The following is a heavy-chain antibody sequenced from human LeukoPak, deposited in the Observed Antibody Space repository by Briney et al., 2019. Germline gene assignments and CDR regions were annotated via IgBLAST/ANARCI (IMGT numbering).Heavy chain of an antibody. CDR1: GYTFTGYY. D-gene: IGHD6-19*01. V-gene: IGHV1-2*04. J-gene: IGHJ6*02. Sequence: ASVTVSCTASGYTFTGYYMHWVRQAPGQGLEWMGWINPNSGGTNYAQKFQGWVTMTRDTSISTAYMELSRLRSDDTAVYYCAREAPILTPIAVAGRDYYGMDVWGQGTTATVSS. CDR3: AREAPILTPIAVAGRDYYGMDV. CDR2: INPNSGGT.